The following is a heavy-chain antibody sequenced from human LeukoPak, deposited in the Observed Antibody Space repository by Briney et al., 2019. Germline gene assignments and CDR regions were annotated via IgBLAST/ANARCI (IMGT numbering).Heavy chain of an antibody. J-gene: IGHJ4*02. CDR2: IYKSGST. CDR1: GGYISSYY. CDR3: ARLWGDGSSGYCLDY. D-gene: IGHD3-22*01. Sequence: SETLSLTCTVSGGYISSYYWRWLRQPPGKGLEWIGYIYKSGSTNCNPSLKSRVTISLDTSKNQFSLKMKSVTAADTAVYYCARLWGDGSSGYCLDYWGQGTLLTVSS. V-gene: IGHV4-59*01.